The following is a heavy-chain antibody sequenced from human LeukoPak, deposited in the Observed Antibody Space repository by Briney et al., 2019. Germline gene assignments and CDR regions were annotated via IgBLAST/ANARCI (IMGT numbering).Heavy chain of an antibody. Sequence: SETLSLTCTVSGGSISSSSSSWGWIRQPPGKGLEWIATIYYNGNTFYNPSLKSRVSISGDNYKNQISLKLSSVTAADTVVYYCAREAVGYYDSSGYYLFDYWGQGTLVTVSS. CDR3: AREAVGYYDSSGYYLFDY. J-gene: IGHJ4*02. CDR2: IYYNGNT. V-gene: IGHV4-39*07. CDR1: GGSISSSSSS. D-gene: IGHD3-22*01.